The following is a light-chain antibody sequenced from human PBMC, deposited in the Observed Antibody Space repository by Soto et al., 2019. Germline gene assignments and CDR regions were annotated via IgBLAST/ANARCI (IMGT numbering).Light chain of an antibody. V-gene: IGLV2-14*01. CDR3: SSYTSSSTPLYV. CDR2: DVS. CDR1: ISDVGGYDY. J-gene: IGLJ1*01. Sequence: QSALTQPASVSGSPGQSITISCTGTISDVGGYDYVSWYQQHPGKAPKLMIYDVSNRPSGVSNRFSGSKSGNTASLTISGLQAEDEADYYCSSYTSSSTPLYVFGTG.